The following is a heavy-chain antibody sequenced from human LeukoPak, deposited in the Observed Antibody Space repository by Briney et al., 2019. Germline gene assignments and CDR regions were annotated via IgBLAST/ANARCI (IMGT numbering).Heavy chain of an antibody. Sequence: GGSLRLSCAASGFTVSSNYMSWVRQAPGKGLEWVSVIYSGGSTYYADSVKGRFTISRDNSKNTLYLQMNSLRAEDTAVYYCAIAGATDVGSGALNDAFDIWGQGTMVTVSS. V-gene: IGHV3-53*01. J-gene: IGHJ3*02. D-gene: IGHD1-26*01. CDR1: GFTVSSNY. CDR3: AIAGATDVGSGALNDAFDI. CDR2: IYSGGST.